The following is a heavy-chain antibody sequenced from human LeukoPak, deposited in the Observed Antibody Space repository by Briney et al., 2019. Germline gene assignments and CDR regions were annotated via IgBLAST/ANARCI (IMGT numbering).Heavy chain of an antibody. CDR1: GGSISSYY. V-gene: IGHV4-59*01. D-gene: IGHD3-10*01. CDR3: AAYYYGSGMGGMDV. Sequence: NPSETLSLTCTVSGGSISSYYWSWIRQPPGKGLEWIGYIYYSGSTNYNPSLKSRVTISVDTSKNQFSLKLSSVTAADTAVYYCAAYYYGSGMGGMDVWGQGTTVTVSS. CDR2: IYYSGST. J-gene: IGHJ6*02.